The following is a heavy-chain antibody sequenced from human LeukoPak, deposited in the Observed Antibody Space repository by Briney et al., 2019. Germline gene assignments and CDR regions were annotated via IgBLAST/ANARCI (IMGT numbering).Heavy chain of an antibody. CDR3: TRFGYSSSSTNFDY. V-gene: IGHV3-49*03. Sequence: GGSLRLSCTASGFTFGAYAMSWFRQAPGKGLEWVGFIRSKAYGGTTEYAASVKGRFTISRDDSKSIAYLQMNSLKTEDTAVYYCTRFGYSSSSTNFDYWGQGTLVTVSS. J-gene: IGHJ4*02. CDR1: GFTFGAYA. D-gene: IGHD6-6*01. CDR2: IRSKAYGGTT.